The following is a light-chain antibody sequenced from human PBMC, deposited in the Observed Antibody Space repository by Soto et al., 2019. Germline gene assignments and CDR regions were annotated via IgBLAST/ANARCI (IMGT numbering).Light chain of an antibody. Sequence: IVLTQSPVSLSLSPGERATLSCRASQSVSSNLAWYQQRPGQAPRLLIYDASNRATGIPARFSGSGSGTDFTLTISSLEPEDFAVYYCQQRSNWPITFGQGTRLEIK. J-gene: IGKJ5*01. V-gene: IGKV3-11*01. CDR2: DAS. CDR1: QSVSSN. CDR3: QQRSNWPIT.